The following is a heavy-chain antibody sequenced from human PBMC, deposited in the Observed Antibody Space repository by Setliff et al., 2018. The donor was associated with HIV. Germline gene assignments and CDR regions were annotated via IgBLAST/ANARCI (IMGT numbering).Heavy chain of an antibody. CDR2: NGIINGAK. CDR1: GFTFSSYA. D-gene: IGHD5-12*01. Sequence: PGGSLRLSCAASGFTFSSYAMSWVRQAPGKGLEWISYNGIINGAKHYADSMEGRFTISRDNAKNSLYLQMNSLRAEDTAVYYCARVASGYDYGWLDPWGQGTLVTVSS. J-gene: IGHJ5*02. CDR3: ARVASGYDYGWLDP. V-gene: IGHV3-48*04.